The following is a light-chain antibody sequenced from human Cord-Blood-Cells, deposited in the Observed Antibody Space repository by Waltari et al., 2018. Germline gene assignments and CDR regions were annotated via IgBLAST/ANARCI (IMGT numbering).Light chain of an antibody. V-gene: IGKV1-39*01. CDR2: AAS. Sequence: DIQMTQSPSSLSASVGDRVTITCRASQSISSYLNWYQQKPGKAPKPLIYAASSLQSGVPSRFSGSGSGTDFTLTISSLQPEDFATYYGQQSYSTPWTFGQGTKVEIK. CDR1: QSISSY. J-gene: IGKJ1*01. CDR3: QQSYSTPWT.